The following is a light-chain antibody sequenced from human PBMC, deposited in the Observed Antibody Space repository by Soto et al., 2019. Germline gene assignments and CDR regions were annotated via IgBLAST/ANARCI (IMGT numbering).Light chain of an antibody. V-gene: IGLV2-14*03. CDR3: SSFTSTSPLYV. Sequence: QSVLTQPASVSASPGQSITISCTGTSSDVGYFNYVSWYQQHPGKAPKLMIYDVSHRPSGVSNRFSGSKSGNTASLTISGLQPEDEADYYCSSFTSTSPLYVFGTGTKVTVL. J-gene: IGLJ1*01. CDR2: DVS. CDR1: SSDVGYFNY.